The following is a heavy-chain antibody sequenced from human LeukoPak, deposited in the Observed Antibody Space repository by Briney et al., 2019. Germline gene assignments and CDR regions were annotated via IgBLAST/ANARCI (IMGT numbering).Heavy chain of an antibody. CDR1: GGSINSDY. J-gene: IGHJ4*02. V-gene: IGHV4-59*01. Sequence: SETLSLTCTVSGGSINSDYWSWIRQPPGKGLEWIAYIYYTGSTNYNPSLKSRVTISVDTSKNQFSLKISSVTAADTAVYYCARGAGWYQFWGQGTLVTVSS. CDR3: ARGAGWYQF. CDR2: IYYTGST. D-gene: IGHD6-19*01.